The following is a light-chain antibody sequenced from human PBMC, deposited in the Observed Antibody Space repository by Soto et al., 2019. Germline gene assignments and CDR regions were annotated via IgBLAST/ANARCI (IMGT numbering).Light chain of an antibody. CDR3: QQYNNWPPWT. CDR1: QSIGSN. Sequence: EIVMTQSPATLSVSPWERATLSCRASQSIGSNLAWYQQKPGQAPRLLIYAASIRATDFPARFSGSGSGTEFTLTISGLQSDDFAVYFCQQYNNWPPWTFGHGTKVDIK. CDR2: AAS. V-gene: IGKV3-15*01. J-gene: IGKJ1*01.